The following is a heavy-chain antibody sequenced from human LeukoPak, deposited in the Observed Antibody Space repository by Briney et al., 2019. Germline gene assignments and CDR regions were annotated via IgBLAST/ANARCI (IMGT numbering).Heavy chain of an antibody. CDR1: GFTFNNYI. J-gene: IGHJ4*02. D-gene: IGHD4/OR15-4a*01. Sequence: PGGSLRLSCAASGFTFNNYIMNWVRQAPRKGLEWVSSISSSSDYIYYADSVKGRFTISRDNSKNTLYLQMNSLRAEDTAVYYCARRAGAYSHPYDYWGQGTLVTVSS. V-gene: IGHV3-21*04. CDR2: ISSSSDYI. CDR3: ARRAGAYSHPYDY.